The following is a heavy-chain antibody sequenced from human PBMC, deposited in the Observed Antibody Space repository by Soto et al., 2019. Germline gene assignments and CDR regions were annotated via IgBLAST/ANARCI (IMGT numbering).Heavy chain of an antibody. J-gene: IGHJ6*02. CDR3: ARGRADSAGSSFGRRMDV. D-gene: IGHD3-10*01. V-gene: IGHV4-61*01. CDR2: TFVTGAT. Sequence: QVQLQESGPGLVKSSETLSLICFVSGEALGSGQSYWNWIRQAPGKGLEWIGQTFVTGATKYSASLKRRVTMSVDTSKGPISLTPTSVTAADSATYFCARGRADSAGSSFGRRMDVWGQGTQVNVPS. CDR1: GEALGSGQSY.